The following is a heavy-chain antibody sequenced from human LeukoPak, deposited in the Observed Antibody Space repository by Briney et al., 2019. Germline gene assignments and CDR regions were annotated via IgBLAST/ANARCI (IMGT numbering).Heavy chain of an antibody. CDR3: ARDIGEYSRSNGYFDY. D-gene: IGHD6-6*01. V-gene: IGHV4-39*07. CDR1: GGSISSNSYY. J-gene: IGHJ4*02. Sequence: SETLSLTCTVSGGSISSNSYYWYWGWIRQPPGKGLEWIGSIYYSGNTYYNPSLKSRVTISIDTSNNQFSLRLSSVTAADTAVYYCARDIGEYSRSNGYFDYWGQGTLVTVSS. CDR2: IYYSGNT.